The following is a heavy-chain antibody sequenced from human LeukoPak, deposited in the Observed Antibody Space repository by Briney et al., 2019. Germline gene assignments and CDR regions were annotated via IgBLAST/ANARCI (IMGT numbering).Heavy chain of an antibody. V-gene: IGHV4-39*07. D-gene: IGHD5-24*01. CDR1: GGSISSTGYY. CDR3: ARSPGGGYKNYFDY. Sequence: SETLSLTCTVSGGSISSTGYYWGWIRQPPGKGLEWIGSIYYSRSTNYNPSVKSRVTISVDTSKNQFSLKLTSVTAADTAVYYCARSPGGGYKNYFDYWGQGTLVTVSS. J-gene: IGHJ4*02. CDR2: IYYSRST.